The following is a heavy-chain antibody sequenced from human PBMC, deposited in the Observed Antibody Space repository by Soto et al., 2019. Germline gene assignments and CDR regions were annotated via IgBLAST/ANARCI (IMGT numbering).Heavy chain of an antibody. V-gene: IGHV3-33*01. D-gene: IGHD3-22*01. CDR1: GFSVSTHV. J-gene: IGHJ4*02. Sequence: QVQLVESGGGVVQPGRSLRLSCTASGFSVSTHVIHWVRQAPGKGLEWVAVLCYDGSSEYYAESVKGRFTISRDNSKNTMYLQMNSLRAEDTAVYYCARVPRYDTWYFDYWGQGTLATVSS. CDR3: ARVPRYDTWYFDY. CDR2: LCYDGSSE.